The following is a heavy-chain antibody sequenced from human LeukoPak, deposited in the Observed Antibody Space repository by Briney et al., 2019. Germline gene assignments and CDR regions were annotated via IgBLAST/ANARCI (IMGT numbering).Heavy chain of an antibody. J-gene: IGHJ4*02. CDR1: GGSISSYY. V-gene: IGHV4-59*01. D-gene: IGHD3-22*01. Sequence: SETLSLTCTVSGGSISSYYWSWIRQPPGKGLEWIGYIYYSGSTYYNPSLKSRVTISVDTSKNQFSLKLSSVTAADTAVYYCARAAYRDYYDSSGYFFDYWGQGTLVTVSS. CDR3: ARAAYRDYYDSSGYFFDY. CDR2: IYYSGST.